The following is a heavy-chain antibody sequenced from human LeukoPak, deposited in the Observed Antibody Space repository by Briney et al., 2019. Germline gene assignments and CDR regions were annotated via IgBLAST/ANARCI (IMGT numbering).Heavy chain of an antibody. CDR2: IYYSGST. Sequence: PSETLSLTCTVSGGSISSGGYYWSWIRQHPGKGREWIGYIYYSGSTYYNPSLKSRVTISVDTSKNQFSLKLSSVTAADTAVYYCARGVVVVPAAIPGVPWFDPWGQGTLVTVSS. J-gene: IGHJ5*02. V-gene: IGHV4-31*03. D-gene: IGHD2-2*01. CDR1: GGSISSGGYY. CDR3: ARGVVVVPAAIPGVPWFDP.